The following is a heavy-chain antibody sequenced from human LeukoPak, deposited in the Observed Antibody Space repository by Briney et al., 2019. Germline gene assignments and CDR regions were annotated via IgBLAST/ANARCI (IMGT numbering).Heavy chain of an antibody. J-gene: IGHJ6*02. Sequence: PSETLSLTCTVSGGSISPYYWSWIRQPPGKGLEWIAYIYYSGSTTYNPSLKSRVTISVDTSKNQFSLRLNSVTAADTAVYYCARSDPRYPNYYGLDVWGQGTTVTVSS. CDR3: ARSDPRYPNYYGLDV. CDR2: IYYSGST. D-gene: IGHD1-14*01. CDR1: GGSISPYY. V-gene: IGHV4-59*01.